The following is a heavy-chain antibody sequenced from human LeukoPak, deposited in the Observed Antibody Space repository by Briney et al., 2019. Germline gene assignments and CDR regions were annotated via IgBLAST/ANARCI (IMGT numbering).Heavy chain of an antibody. V-gene: IGHV1-8*01. CDR2: LNPNNGNT. Sequence: ASVKVSCKASGFTFTSYDINWVRQASGQGLEWMGWLNPNNGNTGYAQKFQGRVTMTRDTSISTAYMELRGLRSEDTAVYYCVRDGEGAAISVNYWFDPWGQGTLVTVSS. J-gene: IGHJ5*02. D-gene: IGHD2-2*02. CDR1: GFTFTSYD. CDR3: VRDGEGAAISVNYWFDP.